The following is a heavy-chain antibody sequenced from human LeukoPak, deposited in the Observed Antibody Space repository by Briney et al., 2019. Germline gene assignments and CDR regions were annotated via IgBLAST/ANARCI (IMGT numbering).Heavy chain of an antibody. CDR3: ARGQGIWVVPAASAYYSMDV. V-gene: IGHV3-21*01. D-gene: IGHD2-2*01. CDR2: IISSRSYI. CDR1: VFTFSSYS. Sequence: GGSLRLPCAASVFTFSSYSTNWVRQAPGRGREWVSSIISSRSYIYYADSVKGRFTSSRDNAKNSMYLQMNSLRAEDTAVYYCARGQGIWVVPAASAYYSMDVCGQGTTVTVSS. J-gene: IGHJ6*02.